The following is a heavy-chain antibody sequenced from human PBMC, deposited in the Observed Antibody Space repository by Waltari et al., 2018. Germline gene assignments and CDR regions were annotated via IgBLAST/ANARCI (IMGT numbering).Heavy chain of an antibody. CDR3: AKELSGSLGYYYYYYYMDG. CDR2: IRYDGSNK. V-gene: IGHV3-30*02. D-gene: IGHD3-10*01. Sequence: QVQLVESGGGVVQPGGSLRLSCAASGFTFSSYGMHWVRQAPGKGVEWVGFIRYDGSNKYYADSVKGRFTISRNNSKNTLELEMNSLRAEGPAVYYCAKELSGSLGYYYYYYYMDGWGKGTTVTVSS. J-gene: IGHJ6*03. CDR1: GFTFSSYG.